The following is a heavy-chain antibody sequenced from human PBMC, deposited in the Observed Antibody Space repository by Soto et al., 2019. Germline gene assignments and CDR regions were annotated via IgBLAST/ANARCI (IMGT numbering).Heavy chain of an antibody. D-gene: IGHD1-26*01. CDR1: GFIVNGYS. J-gene: IGHJ4*02. V-gene: IGHV3-21*01. CDR3: ARGSAFIGLDY. CDR2: IGTSGSYI. Sequence: LRLSCAVSGFIVNGYSMNWVRQAPGKGLEWVSSIGTSGSYIYDTDSVKGRFTISRDNTKDSLYLQMNSLRAEDTAIYYCARGSAFIGLDYWGQGTRSPFPQ.